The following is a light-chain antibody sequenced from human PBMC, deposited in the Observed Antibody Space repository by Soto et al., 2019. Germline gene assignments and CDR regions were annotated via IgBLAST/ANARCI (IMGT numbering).Light chain of an antibody. CDR1: QRVSSY. CDR3: QQRSNWPPWT. Sequence: EIVLTQSPATLSLSPGESATLSCRASQRVSSYLAWYHQKPGQAPRLLIYDASNRATGIPARFSGSGSGTDFTLTISSLEPEDFAVYYCQQRSNWPPWTVGQGTKVEIK. CDR2: DAS. J-gene: IGKJ1*01. V-gene: IGKV3-11*01.